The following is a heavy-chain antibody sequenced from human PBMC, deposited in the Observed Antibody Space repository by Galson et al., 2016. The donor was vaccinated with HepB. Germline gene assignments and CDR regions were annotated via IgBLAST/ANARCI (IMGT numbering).Heavy chain of an antibody. V-gene: IGHV4-31*03. CDR1: GGSISSGNYY. Sequence: TLSLTCSVSGGSISSGNYYWTWIRQRPRKGLEWIGYIYNSGSTYYNPSLESRITISVDTSKDQFSLRLTSVTAADTGVYHCARATYYYYDDRGYHHRSRSFDSWGQGTQVTVSS. D-gene: IGHD3-22*01. CDR2: IYNSGST. J-gene: IGHJ4*02. CDR3: ARATYYYYDDRGYHHRSRSFDS.